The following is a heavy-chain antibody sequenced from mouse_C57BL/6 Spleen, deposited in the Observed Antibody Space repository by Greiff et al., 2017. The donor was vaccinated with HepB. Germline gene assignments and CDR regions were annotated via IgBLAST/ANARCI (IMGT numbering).Heavy chain of an antibody. CDR1: GYTFTGYW. V-gene: IGHV1-9*01. D-gene: IGHD1-1*01. J-gene: IGHJ2*01. CDR3: AREEGEITTVVATSDY. CDR2: ILPGSGST. Sequence: QVQLQQSGAELMKPGASVKLSCKATGYTFTGYWIEWVKQRPGHGLEWIGEILPGSGSTNYNEKFKGKATFTADTSSNTAYMQLSSLTTEDSAIYYCAREEGEITTVVATSDYWGQGTTLTVSS.